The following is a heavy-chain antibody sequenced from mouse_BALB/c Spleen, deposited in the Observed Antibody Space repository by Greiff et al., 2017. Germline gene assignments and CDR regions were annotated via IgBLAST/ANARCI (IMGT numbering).Heavy chain of an antibody. J-gene: IGHJ4*01. CDR1: GFTFSSYT. Sequence: DVMLVESGGGLVQPGGSLKLSCAASGFTFSSYTMSWVRQTPEKRLEWVAYISNGGGSTYYPDTVKGRFTISRDNAKNTLYLQMSSLKSEDTAMYYCARHDDYDAMDYWGQGTSVTVSS. D-gene: IGHD2-3*01. CDR2: ISNGGGST. V-gene: IGHV5-12-2*01. CDR3: ARHDDYDAMDY.